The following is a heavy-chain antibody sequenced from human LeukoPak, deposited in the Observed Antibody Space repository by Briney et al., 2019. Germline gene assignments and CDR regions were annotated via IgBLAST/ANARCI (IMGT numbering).Heavy chain of an antibody. CDR1: GYTFTSYY. CDR3: ARTVLGYCSSTSCNTQLDY. D-gene: IGHD2-2*02. V-gene: IGHV1-46*01. CDR2: INPSGGST. Sequence: ASVKVSCKASGYTFTSYYMHWLRQAPGQGLEWMGIINPSGGSTSYAQKFQGRVTMTRDTSTSTVYMELSSLRSEDTAVYYCARTVLGYCSSTSCNTQLDYWGQGTLVTVSS. J-gene: IGHJ4*02.